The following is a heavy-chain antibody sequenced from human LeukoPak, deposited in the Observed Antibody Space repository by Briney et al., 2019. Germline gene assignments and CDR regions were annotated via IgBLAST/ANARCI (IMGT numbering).Heavy chain of an antibody. CDR1: GGSISGGSYY. CDR2: IFSSGST. CDR3: ARSGATLFAVLDS. D-gene: IGHD2-15*01. Sequence: SETLSLTCAVSGGSISGGSYYWGWIRQPPGKGLEWIGSIFSSGSTYYNPSPKSRVTMSVDTSRNHFSLRLTSVTAADTAVYYCARSGATLFAVLDSWGQGTLVTVSP. J-gene: IGHJ4*02. V-gene: IGHV4-39*02.